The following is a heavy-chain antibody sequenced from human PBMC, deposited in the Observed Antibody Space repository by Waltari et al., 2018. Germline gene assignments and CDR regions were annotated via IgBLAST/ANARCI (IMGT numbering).Heavy chain of an antibody. CDR2: ISGSGTIM. D-gene: IGHD1-1*01. CDR1: GFRLGAFY. J-gene: IGHJ3*02. CDR3: ARDFRNGASDI. V-gene: IGHV3-11*04. Sequence: QVQLVESGGGLVKPGESLRLFWRASGFRLGAFYLTWIRQASGKGLEWISYISGSGTIMYNADSVKGRFAVSRDNARDSLYLQMDSLRPDDTAVYYCARDFRNGASDIWGRGTMVTVAS.